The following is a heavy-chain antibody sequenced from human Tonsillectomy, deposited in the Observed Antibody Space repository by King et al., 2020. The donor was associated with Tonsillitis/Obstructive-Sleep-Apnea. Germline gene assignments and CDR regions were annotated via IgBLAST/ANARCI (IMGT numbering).Heavy chain of an antibody. CDR2: IIPIFGTA. Sequence: VQLVQSGAEGKKPGSSVKVSCKASGGTFSSYAISWVRQAPGQGVEWMGGIIPIFGTANYAQKFQGRVTITADGSTRTAYMELSSLRSEDTAVYYCAGGYCSSTSCYNDPWGQGTLVTVSS. CDR3: AGGYCSSTSCYNDP. V-gene: IGHV1-69*12. D-gene: IGHD2-2*01. CDR1: GGTFSSYA. J-gene: IGHJ5*02.